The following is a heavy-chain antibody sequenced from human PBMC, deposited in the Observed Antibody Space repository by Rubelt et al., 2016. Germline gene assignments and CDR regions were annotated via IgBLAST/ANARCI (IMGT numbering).Heavy chain of an antibody. CDR3: ARGRVVARITEDTAMVPG. J-gene: IGHJ4*02. D-gene: IGHD5-18*01. V-gene: IGHV4-34*09. CDR1: GGSFSGYF. CDR2: VNHSGST. Sequence: QVQLQESGPGLVEPSQTLSLTCTVYGGSFSGYFWSWIRQPPGKGLEWIGEVNHSGSTNYNQSLKSRVTMSGDTSKNQFSRKLGAGTAADTAVYYCARGRVVARITEDTAMVPGWGQGTLVTVSS.